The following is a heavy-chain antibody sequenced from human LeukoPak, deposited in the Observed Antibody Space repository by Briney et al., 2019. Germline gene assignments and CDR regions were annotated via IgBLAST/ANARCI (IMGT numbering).Heavy chain of an antibody. D-gene: IGHD1-26*01. CDR2: INSDGSST. Sequence: GGSLRLSCAASGFTFSSYWMHWVRQAPGKGLVWVSRINSDGSSTTYADSVKGRFTISRDNAKNTLYLQMNSLRAEDTAVYYCARDPSYSENLDYWGQGTLVIVSS. CDR1: GFTFSSYW. CDR3: ARDPSYSENLDY. J-gene: IGHJ4*02. V-gene: IGHV3-74*01.